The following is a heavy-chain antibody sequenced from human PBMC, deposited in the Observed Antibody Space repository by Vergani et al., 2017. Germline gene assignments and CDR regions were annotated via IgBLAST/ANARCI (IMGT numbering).Heavy chain of an antibody. CDR1: GYSISSGYC. J-gene: IGHJ4*02. Sequence: QVQLQESGPGLVKPSETLSLTCAVSGYSISSGYCWGWIRQPPGKGLEWIGSIYHSGSTYYNPSLKSRVTISVDTSKNQFSLKLSSVTAADTAVYYCARPLITFGGVIGPIDYWGQGTLVTVSS. CDR3: ARPLITFGGVIGPIDY. CDR2: IYHSGST. V-gene: IGHV4-38-2*01. D-gene: IGHD3-16*02.